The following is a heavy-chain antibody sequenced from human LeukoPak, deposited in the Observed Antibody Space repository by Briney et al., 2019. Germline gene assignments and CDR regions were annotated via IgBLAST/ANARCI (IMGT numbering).Heavy chain of an antibody. J-gene: IGHJ3*02. D-gene: IGHD4-17*01. Sequence: GGSLRLSCAASGFTFSSYSMNWVRQAPGKGLEWASSISSSSSYIYYADSVKGRFTISRDNAKNSLYLQMNSLRAEDTAVYYCARPGDYGDYLDDAFDIWGQGTMVTVSS. CDR1: GFTFSSYS. CDR2: ISSSSSYI. V-gene: IGHV3-21*01. CDR3: ARPGDYGDYLDDAFDI.